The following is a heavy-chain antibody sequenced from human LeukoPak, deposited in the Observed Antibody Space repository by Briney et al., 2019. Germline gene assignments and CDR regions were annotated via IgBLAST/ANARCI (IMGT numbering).Heavy chain of an antibody. J-gene: IGHJ3*02. CDR3: ARHGTGDYDSSGYIIDAFDI. Sequence: PSETLSLTCTVSGGSISSYYWSWIRQPPGKGLEWIGYIYYSGSTNYNPSLKSRVTISVDTSKNQFSLKLSSVTAADTAVYYCARHGTGDYDSSGYIIDAFDIWGQGTMVTVSS. CDR1: GGSISSYY. CDR2: IYYSGST. D-gene: IGHD3-22*01. V-gene: IGHV4-59*01.